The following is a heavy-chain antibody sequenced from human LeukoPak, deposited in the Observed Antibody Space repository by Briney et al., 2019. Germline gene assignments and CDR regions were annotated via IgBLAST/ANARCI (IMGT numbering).Heavy chain of an antibody. CDR3: ARASDYGDYFSGMDV. CDR1: GFTLRSYW. Sequence: GGSLRLSCAASGFTLRSYWMHWVRQAPGKGLEWVSSISSSSSYIYYADSVKGRFTISRDNAKNSVYLQMNSLRVEDTAVYYCARASDYGDYFSGMDVWGQGTTVTVSS. V-gene: IGHV3-21*01. CDR2: ISSSSSYI. J-gene: IGHJ6*02. D-gene: IGHD4-17*01.